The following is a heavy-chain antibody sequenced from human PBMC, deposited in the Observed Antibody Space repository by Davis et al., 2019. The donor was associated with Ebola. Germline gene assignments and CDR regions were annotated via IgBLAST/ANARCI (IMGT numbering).Heavy chain of an antibody. CDR2: ISSSGSTI. V-gene: IGHV3-11*01. CDR3: ARDREIEYSSSRPLVGGGYYYGMDV. J-gene: IGHJ6*02. D-gene: IGHD6-6*01. CDR1: GFTFSDYY. Sequence: GESLKISCAASGFTFSDYYMSWIRQAPGKGLEWVSYISSSGSTIYYADSVKGRFTISRDNAKNSLYLQMNSLRAEDTAVYYCARDREIEYSSSRPLVGGGYYYGMDVWGQGTTVTVSS.